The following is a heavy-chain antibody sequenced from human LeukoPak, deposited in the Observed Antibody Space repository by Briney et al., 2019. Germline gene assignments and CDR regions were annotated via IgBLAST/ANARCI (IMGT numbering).Heavy chain of an antibody. CDR3: ARDLLEWYFDY. D-gene: IGHD3-3*01. CDR2: ISYNGDST. J-gene: IGHJ4*02. Sequence: GGSLRLSCSGSGFTFSRHNMHWVRQAPGKGLEYVSAISYNGDSTYYVDSVKGRFTISRDNSKNTLYLQMNSLRAEDTAVYYCARDLLEWYFDYWGQGTLVTVSS. CDR1: GFTFSRHN. V-gene: IGHV3-64*04.